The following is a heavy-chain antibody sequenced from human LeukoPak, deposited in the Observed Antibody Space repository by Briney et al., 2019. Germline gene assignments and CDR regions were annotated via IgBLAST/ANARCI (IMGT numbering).Heavy chain of an antibody. V-gene: IGHV1-69*13. CDR2: IIPIFGTA. D-gene: IGHD3-22*01. CDR1: GGTFSSYA. CDR3: ARERSKYYYDSSGYYGAYYYYGMDV. J-gene: IGHJ6*02. Sequence: SVNVSCKASGGTFSSYAISWVRQAPGQGLEWMGGIIPIFGTANYAQKFQGRVTITADESTSTAYMELSSLRSEDTAVYYCARERSKYYYDSSGYYGAYYYYGMDVWGQGTTVTVSS.